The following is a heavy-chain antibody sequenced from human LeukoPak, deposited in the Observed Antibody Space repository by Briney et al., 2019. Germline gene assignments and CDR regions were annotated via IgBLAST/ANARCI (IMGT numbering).Heavy chain of an antibody. J-gene: IGHJ6*03. Sequence: PGGSLRLPCGAAGFTFSNSAMSWVRQAPGKGGEGFAGVSASGHYTNKADSASGRFTISRDNSKSTLYLQTNSLRAEDTALYFCAKDGSWGDYYFYCYIDVWGKGTTVTVSS. CDR2: VSASGHYT. CDR3: AKDGSWGDYYFYCYIDV. D-gene: IGHD3-16*01. CDR1: GFTFSNSA. V-gene: IGHV3-23*01.